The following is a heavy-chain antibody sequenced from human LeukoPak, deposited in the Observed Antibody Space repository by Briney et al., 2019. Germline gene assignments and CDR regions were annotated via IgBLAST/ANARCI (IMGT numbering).Heavy chain of an antibody. Sequence: SETLSLTCTVSGGPISSSGYYWGWIRQPPGRGLEWIGNIYHTGSTYSNPSLKSRVTISVDTSKNLFSLTLSSVTAADTAVYYCARAFGVVTPDYMDVWGKGTTVTVSS. CDR3: ARAFGVVTPDYMDV. D-gene: IGHD3-3*01. J-gene: IGHJ6*03. V-gene: IGHV4-39*02. CDR1: GGPISSSGYY. CDR2: IYHTGST.